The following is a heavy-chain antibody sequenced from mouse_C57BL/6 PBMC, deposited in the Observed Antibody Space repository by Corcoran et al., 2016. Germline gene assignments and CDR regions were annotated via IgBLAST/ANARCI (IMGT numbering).Heavy chain of an antibody. CDR1: GFSLSTSGMG. D-gene: IGHD2-5*01. J-gene: IGHJ4*01. CDR3: SRRDSNYAMDY. V-gene: IGHV8-12*01. Sequence: QVTLKESGPGILQSSQTLSLTCSFSGFSLSTSGMGVSWIRQPSGKGLEWLAHIYWDDDKRYNPSLKSRLTISKYTYRNQVFIKSTSVDTAETATYDCSRRDSNYAMDYWGKGTSVTVSS. CDR2: IYWDDDK.